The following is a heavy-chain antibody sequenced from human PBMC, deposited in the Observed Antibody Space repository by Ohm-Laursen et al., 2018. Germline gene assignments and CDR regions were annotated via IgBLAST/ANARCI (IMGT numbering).Heavy chain of an antibody. CDR3: ARASSNSGYTAFDY. J-gene: IGHJ4*02. Sequence: GTLSLTCIVSGGSISGYYWNWIRQPAGKGLEWIGRIYSSGSTNYDPSLKSRVTMSVDTSKNQFSLKLSSMTAADTAVYYCARASSNSGYTAFDYWGQGTLVTVSS. CDR2: IYSSGST. V-gene: IGHV4-4*07. CDR1: GGSISGYY. D-gene: IGHD5-12*01.